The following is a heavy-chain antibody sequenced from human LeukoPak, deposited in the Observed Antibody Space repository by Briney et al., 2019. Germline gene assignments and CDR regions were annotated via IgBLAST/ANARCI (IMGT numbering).Heavy chain of an antibody. CDR2: IYPGDSDT. Sequence: GESLKISCKGSGYSFTSYWIGWVRQMPGKGLEWMGIIYPGDSDTTYGPSFQGQVTISADKSIITAYLQWSSLKASDTAMYYCARRYADSTGYYYLFDYWGQGTLVTVSS. J-gene: IGHJ4*02. D-gene: IGHD3-22*01. V-gene: IGHV5-51*01. CDR3: ARRYADSTGYYYLFDY. CDR1: GYSFTSYW.